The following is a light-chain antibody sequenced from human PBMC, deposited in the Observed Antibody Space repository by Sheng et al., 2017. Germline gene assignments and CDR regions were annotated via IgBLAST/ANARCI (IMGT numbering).Light chain of an antibody. J-gene: IGLJ3*02. CDR1: SSDVRAYYY. CDR3: SSYTTSTM. V-gene: IGLV2-14*03. CDR2: DVN. Sequence: QSALTQPASVSGSPGQSITISCTGISSDVRAYYYVSWYQQHPGKAPRLLISDVNQRSSGISDRFSGSRSGNTASLTISGLRTEDEADYYCSSYTTSTMFGGGTKVTVL.